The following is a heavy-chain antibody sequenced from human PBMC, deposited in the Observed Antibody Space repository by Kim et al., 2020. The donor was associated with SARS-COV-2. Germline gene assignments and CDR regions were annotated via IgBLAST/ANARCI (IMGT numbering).Heavy chain of an antibody. CDR1: GFTFSSYG. CDR3: ARGTGYSSSWYGGDY. V-gene: IGHV3-33*01. J-gene: IGHJ4*02. D-gene: IGHD6-13*01. Sequence: GGSLRLSCAASGFTFSSYGMHWVRQAPGKGLEWVAVIWYDGSNKYYADSVKGRFTISRDNSKNTLYLQMNSLRAEDTAVYYCARGTGYSSSWYGGDYWGQGTLVTVSS. CDR2: IWYDGSNK.